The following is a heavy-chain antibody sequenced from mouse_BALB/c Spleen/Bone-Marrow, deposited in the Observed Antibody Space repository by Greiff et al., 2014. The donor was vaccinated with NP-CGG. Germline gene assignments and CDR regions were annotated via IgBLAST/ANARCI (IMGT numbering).Heavy chain of an antibody. CDR2: IYPGDGDT. D-gene: IGHD4-1*01. Sequence: QVQLQQSGPELVKPGASVKISCKASGYAFSSSWMNWVKQRPGQGLEWIGRIYPGDGDTNYNGKFKGKATLTADKSPSTAYMQLSSLTSVDSAVYFCATTGTGAYWGQGTLVTVSA. J-gene: IGHJ3*01. CDR1: GYAFSSSW. V-gene: IGHV1-82*01. CDR3: ATTGTGAY.